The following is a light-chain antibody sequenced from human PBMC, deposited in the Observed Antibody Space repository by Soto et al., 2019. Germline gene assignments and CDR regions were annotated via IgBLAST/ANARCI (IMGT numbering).Light chain of an antibody. Sequence: ELVLTQSPVTLSLSPAERATLSCRASQSVSNNYLAWYQQKPGQAPRLLIYGASNRATGIPDRFSGSGSGTDFTLTISRLEPEDFAVYYCQQYGSSGTFGQGTKVDIK. CDR2: GAS. CDR1: QSVSNNY. V-gene: IGKV3-20*01. J-gene: IGKJ1*01. CDR3: QQYGSSGT.